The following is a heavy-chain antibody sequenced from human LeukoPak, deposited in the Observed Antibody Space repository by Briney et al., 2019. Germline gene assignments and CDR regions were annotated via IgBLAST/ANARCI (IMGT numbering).Heavy chain of an antibody. D-gene: IGHD2-2*01. CDR1: GGSISSSSYY. CDR3: ARRGPAAIWDY. J-gene: IGHJ4*02. Sequence: SETLSLTCTVSGGSISSSSYYWGWIRQPPGKGLEWIGSIYYSGSTHYNPSLKSRVTISVDTSKNQFSLKLSSVTAADTAVYYCARRGPAAIWDYWGQGTLVTVSS. V-gene: IGHV4-39*01. CDR2: IYYSGST.